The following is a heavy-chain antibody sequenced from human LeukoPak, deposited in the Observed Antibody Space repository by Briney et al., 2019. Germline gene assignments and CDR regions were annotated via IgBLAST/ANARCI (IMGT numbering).Heavy chain of an antibody. Sequence: GSSVKVSCKASGGTFSIYAISWVRQAPGQGLEWMGGIIPIFGTANYAQKFQGRVTITADESTSTAYMELSSLRSEDTAVYYCARDLDTAMVTFDYWGQGTLVTVSS. D-gene: IGHD5-18*01. CDR2: IIPIFGTA. CDR3: ARDLDTAMVTFDY. CDR1: GGTFSIYA. V-gene: IGHV1-69*01. J-gene: IGHJ4*02.